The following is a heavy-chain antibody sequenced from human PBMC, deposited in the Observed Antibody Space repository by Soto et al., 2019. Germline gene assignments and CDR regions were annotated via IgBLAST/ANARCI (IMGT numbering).Heavy chain of an antibody. CDR1: GFTFSSYS. D-gene: IGHD3-3*01. CDR3: ARVHDFWSGYYGFDY. Sequence: EVQLVESGGGLVKPGGSLRLSCAASGFTFSSYSMNWVRQAPGKGLEWVSSISSSSSYIYYADSVKGRFTISRDNAKNSLYLQMISLRAEDTAVYYCARVHDFWSGYYGFDYWGQGTLVTVSS. V-gene: IGHV3-21*01. J-gene: IGHJ4*02. CDR2: ISSSSSYI.